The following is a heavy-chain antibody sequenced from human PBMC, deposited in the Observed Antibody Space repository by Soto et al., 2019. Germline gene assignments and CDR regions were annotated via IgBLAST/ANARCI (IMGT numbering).Heavy chain of an antibody. Sequence: EVQLLESGGGLVQPGGSLRLSCAASGFTFSSYDMSWVRQAPGTGLEWVSTISGSGGSTYYADSVKGRFTISRDNSKNTLYLQMNSLRAEDTAVCYCAKSIPVAGTGAFDIWGHGTMVTVSS. CDR2: ISGSGGST. CDR3: AKSIPVAGTGAFDI. D-gene: IGHD6-19*01. J-gene: IGHJ3*02. V-gene: IGHV3-23*01. CDR1: GFTFSSYD.